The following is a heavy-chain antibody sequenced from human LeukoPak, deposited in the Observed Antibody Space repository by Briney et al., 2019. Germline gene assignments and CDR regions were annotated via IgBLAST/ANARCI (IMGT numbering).Heavy chain of an antibody. Sequence: SVKVSCKASGGTFSSYAISWVRQAPGRGLEWMGGIIPIFGTANYAQKFQGRVTITADESTSTAYMELSSLRSEDTAVYYCARAGSESSGWYDDFDYWGQGTLVTVSS. V-gene: IGHV1-69*01. CDR1: GGTFSSYA. CDR2: IIPIFGTA. D-gene: IGHD6-19*01. J-gene: IGHJ4*02. CDR3: ARAGSESSGWYDDFDY.